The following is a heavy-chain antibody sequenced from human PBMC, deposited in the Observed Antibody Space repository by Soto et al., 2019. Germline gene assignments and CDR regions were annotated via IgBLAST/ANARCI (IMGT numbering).Heavy chain of an antibody. CDR3: ARHGINYDFWSGYQSYYYYYGMDV. D-gene: IGHD3-3*01. V-gene: IGHV4-59*08. CDR1: GGSISSYY. CDR2: IYYSGST. J-gene: IGHJ6*02. Sequence: SETLSLTCTVSGGSISSYYWSWIRQPPGKGLEWIGYIYYSGSTNYNPSLKSRVTISVDTSKNQFSLKLSSVTAADTAVYYCARHGINYDFWSGYQSYYYYYGMDVSGQGTTVTVSS.